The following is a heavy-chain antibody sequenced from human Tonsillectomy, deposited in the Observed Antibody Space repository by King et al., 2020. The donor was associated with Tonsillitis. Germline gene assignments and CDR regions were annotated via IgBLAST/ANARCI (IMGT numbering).Heavy chain of an antibody. CDR3: ARFGREDY. V-gene: IGHV3-48*03. J-gene: IGHJ4*02. Sequence: VQLVESGGGLVQPGGSLRLSCVASGFTFSSYEMNWVRQAPGKGLEWVSYISGCGSTIYYADSVKGRFTISRDNAKNSLYLQLNSLRAEDTAAYYCARFGREDYWGQGTLVTVSS. CDR2: ISGCGSTI. CDR1: GFTFSSYE. D-gene: IGHD3-16*01.